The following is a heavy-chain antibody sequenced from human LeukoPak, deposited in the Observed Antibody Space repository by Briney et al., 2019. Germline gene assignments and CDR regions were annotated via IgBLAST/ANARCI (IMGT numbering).Heavy chain of an antibody. V-gene: IGHV3-23*01. CDR1: GFTFSSYA. J-gene: IGHJ5*02. D-gene: IGHD3-22*01. Sequence: PGGSLRLSCAASGFTFSSYAMSWVRQAPGKGLEWVSAISGSGGSTYYADSVKGRFTISRDNSKNTLYLQMNSLRAEDTAVYYCAKDRTYYYDSSGYYGEYNWFDPWGQGTLVTVSS. CDR3: AKDRTYYYDSSGYYGEYNWFDP. CDR2: ISGSGGST.